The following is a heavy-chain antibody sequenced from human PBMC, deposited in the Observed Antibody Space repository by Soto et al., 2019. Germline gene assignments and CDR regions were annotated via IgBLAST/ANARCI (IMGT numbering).Heavy chain of an antibody. V-gene: IGHV4-30-2*06. D-gene: IGHD2-2*01. J-gene: IGHJ5*02. CDR3: VRGLGYCSTTTCSEDWFDP. Sequence: SETLSLTCAVSGDSISSGANSWSWVRQSPGKGLEWIGYIYRSGSSFFNPSLRSRLTMSVDTSKNQFSLGLSSVTAADTALYYCVRGLGYCSTTTCSEDWFDPWGPGILVTVSS. CDR2: IYRSGSS. CDR1: GDSISSGANS.